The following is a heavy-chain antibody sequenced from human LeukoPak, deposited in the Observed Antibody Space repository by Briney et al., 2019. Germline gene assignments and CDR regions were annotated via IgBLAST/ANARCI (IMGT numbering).Heavy chain of an antibody. Sequence: GGSLRLSCTVSGFTVSSNSWSWVRQAPGKGLEWVSFIYSGGNTHYSDSVKGRFTISRDNSKNTLYLQMNSLRAEDTAVYYCAKDGWHANNWFDPWGQGTLVTVSS. V-gene: IGHV3-53*05. CDR1: GFTVSSNS. CDR2: IYSGGNT. CDR3: AKDGWHANNWFDP. D-gene: IGHD2-8*01. J-gene: IGHJ5*02.